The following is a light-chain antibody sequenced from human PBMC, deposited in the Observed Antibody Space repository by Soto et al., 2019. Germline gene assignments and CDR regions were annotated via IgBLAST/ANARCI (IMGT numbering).Light chain of an antibody. CDR1: QGSSNY. Sequence: DIQMTQSPSSLSASVRDRVTITCRSSQGSSNYLAWYQQKPGKVPKLLIYAASTFQSGVPSRFSGSGSGTDFTLTISSLQPEDVATYYCQKYDSAPWTFGQGTKVEIK. CDR3: QKYDSAPWT. CDR2: AAS. J-gene: IGKJ1*01. V-gene: IGKV1-27*01.